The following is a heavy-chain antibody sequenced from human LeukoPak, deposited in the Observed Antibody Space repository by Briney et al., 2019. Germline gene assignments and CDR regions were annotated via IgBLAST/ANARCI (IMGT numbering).Heavy chain of an antibody. V-gene: IGHV4-39*01. CDR2: IYYLGGA. J-gene: IGHJ4*02. CDR3: ASQDNGFDY. Sequence: SETLSLACTVSAGSSNRTSHHLGGIRQPPGKGLEWIGSIYYLGGALYNPSLKTRVTISIDTSKNQFSLKVNSVTAADTALYYCASQDNGFDYWGQGTLVTVSS. CDR1: AGSSNRTSHH. D-gene: IGHD1-14*01.